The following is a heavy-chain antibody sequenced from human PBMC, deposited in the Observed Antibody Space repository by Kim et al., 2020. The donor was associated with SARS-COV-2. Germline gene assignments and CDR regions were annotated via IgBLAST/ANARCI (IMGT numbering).Heavy chain of an antibody. CDR1: GFTFSDHW. Sequence: GGSLRLSCAASGFTFSDHWMTWVRQAPGKGLQWMANIRNDGTGQNYVGSVRGRFTISRDNARTSLFLHMHSLRADDTALYFCARAQYGSRWDTIDLWGQG. D-gene: IGHD6-13*01. CDR2: IRNDGTGQ. CDR3: ARAQYGSRWDTIDL. J-gene: IGHJ4*02. V-gene: IGHV3-7*03.